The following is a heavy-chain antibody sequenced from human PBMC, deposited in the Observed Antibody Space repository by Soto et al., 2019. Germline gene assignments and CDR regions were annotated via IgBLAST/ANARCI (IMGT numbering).Heavy chain of an antibody. V-gene: IGHV5-51*01. J-gene: IGHJ1*01. CDR3: AKGVPGIAVAGTGYFQH. D-gene: IGHD6-19*01. CDR1: AYSFTSYW. CDR2: IYPGDSNT. Sequence: GESLKISCKGSAYSFTSYWIAWVRQMPGKGLEWMGIIYPGDSNTRYSPSFQGQVTISADKSISTAYLQWSSLKASDTAVYYCAKGVPGIAVAGTGYFQHWGQGTLVTVSS.